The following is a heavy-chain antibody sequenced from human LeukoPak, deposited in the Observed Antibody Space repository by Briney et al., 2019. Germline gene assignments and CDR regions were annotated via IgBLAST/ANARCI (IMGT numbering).Heavy chain of an antibody. V-gene: IGHV3-21*01. CDR3: ARGGSGYYDSSGYSDFDY. CDR2: ISSSSSYI. D-gene: IGHD3-22*01. J-gene: IGHJ4*02. Sequence: GGSLRLSCAASGFTFSSYGMNWVRQAPGKGLEWVSSISSSSSYIYYADSVKGRFTISRDNAKNSLYLQMNSLRAEDTAVYYCARGGSGYYDSSGYSDFDYWGQGTLVTVSS. CDR1: GFTFSSYG.